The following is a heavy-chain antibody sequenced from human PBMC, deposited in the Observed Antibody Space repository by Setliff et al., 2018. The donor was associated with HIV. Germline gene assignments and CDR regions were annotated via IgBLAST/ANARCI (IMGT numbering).Heavy chain of an antibody. CDR3: ARRPMVRGFGRYYFDY. D-gene: IGHD3-10*01. CDR2: IYPSTSA. V-gene: IGHV4-4*09. J-gene: IGHJ4*02. CDR1: GGSIGGYS. Sequence: SETLSLTCSVSGGSIGGYSWGWIRQSPGKGLAWIGYIYPSTSANYNPSLKSRVRILLDTSKNQFSLRLTSVTAADTAVYFCARRPMVRGFGRYYFDYWGQGTLVTVSS.